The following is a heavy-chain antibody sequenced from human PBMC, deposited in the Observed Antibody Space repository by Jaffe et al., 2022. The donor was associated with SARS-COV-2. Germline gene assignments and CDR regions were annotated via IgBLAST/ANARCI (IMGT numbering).Heavy chain of an antibody. D-gene: IGHD3-10*01. CDR2: ISYDGSNK. CDR1: GFTFSSYA. Sequence: QVQLVESGGGVVQPGRSLRLSCAASGFTFSSYAMHWVRQAPGKGLEWVAVISYDGSNKYYADSVKGRFTISRDNSKNTLYLQMNSLRAEDTAVYYCAIGLLWFGELSYWGQGTLVTVSS. V-gene: IGHV3-30*04. J-gene: IGHJ4*02. CDR3: AIGLLWFGELSY.